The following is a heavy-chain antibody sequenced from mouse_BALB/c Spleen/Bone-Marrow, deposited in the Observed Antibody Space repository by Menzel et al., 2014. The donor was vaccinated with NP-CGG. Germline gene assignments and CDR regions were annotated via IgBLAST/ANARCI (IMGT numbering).Heavy chain of an antibody. CDR1: GYAFTNYL. J-gene: IGHJ2*01. CDR3: ARGAYYASYFDY. V-gene: IGHV1-54*01. CDR2: INPGSGGT. Sequence: QVQLQQSGAELVRPGTSVKVSCKASGYAFTNYLIEWVKQRPGQGLEWIGVINPGSGGTNYNEKFKGKATLTADKSSSTAYMQLRSLTSDDSAVYFCARGAYYASYFDYWGQGTTLTVSS. D-gene: IGHD2-10*01.